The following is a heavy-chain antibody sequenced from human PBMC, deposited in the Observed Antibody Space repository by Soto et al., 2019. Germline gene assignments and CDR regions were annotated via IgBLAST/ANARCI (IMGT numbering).Heavy chain of an antibody. Sequence: VHLVESGGGLVKPGGSLRLSCVASGVTFSDYYMTWIRQAPGKGLEWVSFISSSGSNTYYADSVKGRFTISRDNAKNSLYLQMHSLRAEDTAVYYCARDPRYCSGGNCYSDYFYYMDVWGKGTTVTVSS. CDR1: GVTFSDYY. D-gene: IGHD2-15*01. V-gene: IGHV3-11*01. J-gene: IGHJ6*03. CDR3: ARDPRYCSGGNCYSDYFYYMDV. CDR2: ISSSGSNT.